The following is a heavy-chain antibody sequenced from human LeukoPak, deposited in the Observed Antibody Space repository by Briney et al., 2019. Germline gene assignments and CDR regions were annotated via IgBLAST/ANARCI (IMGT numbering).Heavy chain of an antibody. CDR3: ARGCFSTTCYTSGFDY. CDR2: INPNSGGT. J-gene: IGHJ4*02. Sequence: GASVKVSCKASGYTFTGYYMHWVRQAPGQGLEWMGWINPNSGGTNYAQQFQGWVTMTRDTSISTAYMELSRLRSDDTALYYCARGCFSTTCYTSGFDYWGQGTLVTVSS. V-gene: IGHV1-2*04. CDR1: GYTFTGYY. D-gene: IGHD2-2*02.